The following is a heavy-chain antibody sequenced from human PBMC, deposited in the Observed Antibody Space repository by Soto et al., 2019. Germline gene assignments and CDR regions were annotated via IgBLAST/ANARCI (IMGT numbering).Heavy chain of an antibody. Sequence: QVQLVESGGGVVQPGRSLRLSCAASGFTFSSYGMHWVRQAPGKGLEWVAVISYDGSNKYYADSVKGRFTISRDNSKNTLYLQMNSLRAEDTAVYYCAKEEKGLGDFWSGLGLYYYDYGMDVWRQGTTVTVSS. CDR3: AKEEKGLGDFWSGLGLYYYDYGMDV. V-gene: IGHV3-30*18. CDR2: ISYDGSNK. CDR1: GFTFSSYG. D-gene: IGHD3-3*01. J-gene: IGHJ6*02.